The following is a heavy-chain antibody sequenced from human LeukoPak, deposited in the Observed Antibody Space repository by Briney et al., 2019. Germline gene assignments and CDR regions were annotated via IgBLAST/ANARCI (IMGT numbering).Heavy chain of an antibody. J-gene: IGHJ6*02. D-gene: IGHD6-19*01. CDR2: ISGSGGST. Sequence: SGGSLRLSCAASGFTFSSCAMSWVRQAPGKGLEWVSAISGSGGSTYYADSVKGRFTISRDNSKNTLYLQMNSLRAEDTAVYYCAKDRIGILAVAGTGMDVWGQGTTVTVSS. CDR3: AKDRIGILAVAGTGMDV. V-gene: IGHV3-23*01. CDR1: GFTFSSCA.